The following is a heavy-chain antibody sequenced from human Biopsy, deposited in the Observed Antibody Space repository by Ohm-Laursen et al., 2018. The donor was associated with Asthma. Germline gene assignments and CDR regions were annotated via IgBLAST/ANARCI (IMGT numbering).Heavy chain of an antibody. Sequence: GTLSLTCTFSGGSINSDYWSWIRQPPGKELGGMGLSSYSGFRKYNPSSKSRVTISVDTSKNQLSLNLTSVIAADAAVYYCARDQGDSKFDDWGQGILVTVSS. CDR3: ARDQGDSKFDD. D-gene: IGHD3-16*01. CDR1: GGSINSDY. J-gene: IGHJ4*02. V-gene: IGHV4-59*13. CDR2: SSYSGFR.